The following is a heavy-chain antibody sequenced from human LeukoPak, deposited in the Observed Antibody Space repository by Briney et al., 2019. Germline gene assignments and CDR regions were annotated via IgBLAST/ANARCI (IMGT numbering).Heavy chain of an antibody. V-gene: IGHV5-51*01. CDR1: GYSFTSYW. Sequence: GESLQISCKGSGYSFTSYWIGWLRQMPGKGLEWMGIIYPGDSDTRYSPSFQGQVTISADKSISTAYLQWSSLKASDTAVYYCALRGAYCGGDCYGFDYWGQGALVTVSS. CDR2: IYPGDSDT. J-gene: IGHJ4*02. CDR3: ALRGAYCGGDCYGFDY. D-gene: IGHD2-21*02.